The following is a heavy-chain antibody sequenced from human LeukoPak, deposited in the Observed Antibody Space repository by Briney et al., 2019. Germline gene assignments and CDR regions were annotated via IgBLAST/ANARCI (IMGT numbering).Heavy chain of an antibody. D-gene: IGHD5-24*01. CDR3: ARERRWLQPRFDY. CDR1: GGSFSGYY. V-gene: IGHV4-34*01. Sequence: SETLSLTCAVYGGSFSGYYWSWIRQPPGKGLEWIGEINHSGSTNYNPSLKSRVTISVDTSKNQFSLELSSVTAADTAVYYCARERRWLQPRFDYWGQGTLVTVSS. CDR2: INHSGST. J-gene: IGHJ4*02.